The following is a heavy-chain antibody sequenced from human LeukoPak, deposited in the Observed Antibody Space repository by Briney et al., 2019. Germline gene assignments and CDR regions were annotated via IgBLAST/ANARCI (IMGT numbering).Heavy chain of an antibody. D-gene: IGHD2/OR15-2a*01. CDR2: IYYSGST. CDR3: ARLVVDPTFDRRTHDAFDI. V-gene: IGHV4-38-2*02. J-gene: IGHJ3*02. Sequence: SETLSLTCSVSGYSITSGYYWGWIRQSPGKGLEWIGSIYYSGSTYYNLSLKSRVTISIDTSKSQFSLKLSSMTAADTAVYYCARLVVDPTFDRRTHDAFDIWGQGTMVTVSS. CDR1: GYSITSGYY.